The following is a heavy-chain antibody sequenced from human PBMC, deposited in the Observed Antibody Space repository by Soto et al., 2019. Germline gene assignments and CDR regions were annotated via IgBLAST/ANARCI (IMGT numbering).Heavy chain of an antibody. J-gene: IGHJ3*01. CDR1: GYTFTNYY. CDR2: INPSGGGP. V-gene: IGHV1-46*03. Sequence: QVQLMQSGAEVKQPGASVKVSCKASGYTFTNYYMHWVRQVPGQGLEWMGIINPSGGGPAHAQNFRGRLTTTSDTATTTIYMELNSLRSEDTAVYFFARSDMGGYGALDVWGQWTMVTVTS. D-gene: IGHD4-17*01. CDR3: ARSDMGGYGALDV.